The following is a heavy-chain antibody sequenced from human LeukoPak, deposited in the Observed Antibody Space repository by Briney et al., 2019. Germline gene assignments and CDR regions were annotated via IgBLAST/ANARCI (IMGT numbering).Heavy chain of an antibody. CDR2: ISGGSASI. Sequence: GGSLRLSCAASGFTFSDYAMNWVRQAPGKGLEWVSYISGGSASIYYADSVKGRFIISRDNARNSLYLQMNSLRDEDTAVYYCARRPATAVTPYFDYWGQGSLVTVSS. CDR1: GFTFSDYA. CDR3: ARRPATAVTPYFDY. J-gene: IGHJ4*02. D-gene: IGHD4-23*01. V-gene: IGHV3-48*02.